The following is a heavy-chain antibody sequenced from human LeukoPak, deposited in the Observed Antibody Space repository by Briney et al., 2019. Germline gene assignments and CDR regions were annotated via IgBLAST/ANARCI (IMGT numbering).Heavy chain of an antibody. D-gene: IGHD4-17*01. J-gene: IGHJ4*02. CDR1: GFTFSSYT. Sequence: PGGSLRHSCAASGFTFSSYTMNWVRQAPGKGLEWVSSISGSSSYINYADSVKGRFTISRDNAKNSLYLQMNSLRAEDTAVYYCAWDPLTTVTNYWGQGTLVTVSS. CDR3: AWDPLTTVTNY. CDR2: ISGSSSYI. V-gene: IGHV3-21*01.